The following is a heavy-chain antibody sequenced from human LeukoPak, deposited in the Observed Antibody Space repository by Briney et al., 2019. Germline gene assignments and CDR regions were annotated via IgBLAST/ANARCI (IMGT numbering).Heavy chain of an antibody. V-gene: IGHV4-4*07. D-gene: IGHD1-1*01. CDR1: GGSSGFYF. J-gene: IGHJ5*02. Sequence: SETLSLTCTVSGGSSGFYFWSWIRQPAWKGLEWIGRINGNGGTNYNPSLKSRATMSVDTSKSQFSLKLRSVTAADTSVYYCVRDELRTTRRFKWDPWGQGILVTVSS. CDR3: VRDELRTTRRFKWDP. CDR2: INGNGGT.